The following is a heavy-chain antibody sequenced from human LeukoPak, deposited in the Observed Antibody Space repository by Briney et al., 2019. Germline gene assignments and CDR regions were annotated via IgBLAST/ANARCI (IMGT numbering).Heavy chain of an antibody. J-gene: IGHJ6*03. Sequence: GGSLRLSCAASGFTFSTYGIHWVRQAPGKGLQWVAFIRYDGGNKYYADSVKGRFTISRDNSKNTLSLQMNSLSAEDTAVYYCAKEGRKFGVVIHYYYMDVWGKGTTVTVSS. CDR3: AKEGRKFGVVIHYYYMDV. V-gene: IGHV3-30*02. CDR2: IRYDGGNK. D-gene: IGHD3-3*01. CDR1: GFTFSTYG.